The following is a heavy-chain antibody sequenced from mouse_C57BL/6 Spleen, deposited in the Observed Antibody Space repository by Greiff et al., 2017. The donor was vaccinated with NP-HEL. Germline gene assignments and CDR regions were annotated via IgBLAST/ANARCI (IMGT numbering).Heavy chain of an antibody. CDR1: GYTFTDYE. CDR2: IDPETGGT. CDR3: TRGPYDNYAMDY. D-gene: IGHD2-3*01. J-gene: IGHJ4*01. Sequence: QVHVKQSGAELVRPGASVTLSCKASGYTFTDYEMHWVKQTPVHGLEWIGAIDPETGGTAYNQKLKGKAILTADKSYSTAYLELSSLPSEDSDVYYCTRGPYDNYAMDYWGQGTAVTVSS. V-gene: IGHV1-15*01.